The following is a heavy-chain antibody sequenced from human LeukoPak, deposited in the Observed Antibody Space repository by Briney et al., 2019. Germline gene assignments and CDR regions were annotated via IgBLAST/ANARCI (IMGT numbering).Heavy chain of an antibody. CDR3: ARGDGSSRLYYFDY. D-gene: IGHD6-13*01. Sequence: PGGSLRLSCAASGFTFSSYSMNWVRQAPGKGLEWVSYISSSSSTIYYADSVKGRFTTSRDNAKNSLYLQMNSLRDEDTAVYYCARGDGSSRLYYFDYWGQGTLVTVSS. J-gene: IGHJ4*02. CDR1: GFTFSSYS. CDR2: ISSSSSTI. V-gene: IGHV3-48*02.